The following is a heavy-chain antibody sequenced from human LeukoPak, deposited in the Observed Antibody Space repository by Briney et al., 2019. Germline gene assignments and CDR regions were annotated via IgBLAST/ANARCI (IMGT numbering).Heavy chain of an antibody. Sequence: GGSLRLSCAASGFTFSSYAMSWVRQAPGKGLEWVLAISGSGGSTYYADSVKGRFTISRDNSKNTLYLQMNSLRAEDTAVYYCAKRPDYYGDYYFDYWGQGTLVTVSS. CDR3: AKRPDYYGDYYFDY. V-gene: IGHV3-23*01. CDR1: GFTFSSYA. CDR2: ISGSGGST. D-gene: IGHD4-17*01. J-gene: IGHJ4*02.